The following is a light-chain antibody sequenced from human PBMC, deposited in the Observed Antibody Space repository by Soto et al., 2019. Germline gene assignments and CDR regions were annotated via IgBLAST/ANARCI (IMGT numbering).Light chain of an antibody. J-gene: IGLJ2*01. CDR3: SSYTSSSTVL. CDR2: EDN. Sequence: QSALTQPASVSGSRGQSITISCTGTSRDVGNYNLVSWYQQHPGKAPKLMIYEDNKRPSGVSTRFSGSKSDNTASLTISGLQAEDEADYHCSSYTSSSTVLFGGGTKLTVL. CDR1: SRDVGNYNL. V-gene: IGLV2-14*02.